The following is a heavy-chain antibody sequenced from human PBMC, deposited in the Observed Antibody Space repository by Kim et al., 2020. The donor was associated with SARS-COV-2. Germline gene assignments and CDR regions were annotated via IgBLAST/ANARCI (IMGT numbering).Heavy chain of an antibody. D-gene: IGHD2-15*01. CDR1: GGSISSSSYY. CDR3: ARQSRFGVVVAAPYYFDY. V-gene: IGHV4-39*01. J-gene: IGHJ4*02. Sequence: SETLSLTCTVSGGSISSSSYYWGWIRQPPGKGLEWIGSIYYSGSTYYNPSLKSRVTISVDTSKNQFSLKLSSVTAADTAVYYCARQSRFGVVVAAPYYFDYWGQGTLVTVSS. CDR2: IYYSGST.